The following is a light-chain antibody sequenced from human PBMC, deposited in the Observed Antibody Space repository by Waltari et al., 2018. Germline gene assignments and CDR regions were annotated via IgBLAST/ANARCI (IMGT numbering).Light chain of an antibody. Sequence: EFVLTQSPATLSSSPGARATLSCRASQSVSRYLAWYQQKPDQAPRLLIFEATKRATGIPARFSGSGSGTDFTLTISNLDPADFASYYCQQYSDWPPTFGQGTKLEIK. CDR1: QSVSRY. CDR2: EAT. V-gene: IGKV3-11*01. J-gene: IGKJ2*01. CDR3: QQYSDWPPT.